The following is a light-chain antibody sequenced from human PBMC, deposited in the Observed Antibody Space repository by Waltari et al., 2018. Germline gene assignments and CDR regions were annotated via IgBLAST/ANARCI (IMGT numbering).Light chain of an antibody. V-gene: IGLV4-69*01. Sequence: QLVLTQSPSASASLGASVKLTSTLSSGHSSYAIAWHPQQPEKGPRYLMKLNSDGSHSKGDGIPDRFSGSSSGAERYLTISSLQSEDEADYYCQTWGTGIVVFGGGTKLTVL. J-gene: IGLJ2*01. CDR2: LNSDGSH. CDR3: QTWGTGIVV. CDR1: SGHSSYA.